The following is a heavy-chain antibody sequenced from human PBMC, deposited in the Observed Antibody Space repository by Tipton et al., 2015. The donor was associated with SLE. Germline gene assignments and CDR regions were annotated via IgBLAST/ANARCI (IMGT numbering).Heavy chain of an antibody. D-gene: IGHD2/OR15-2a*01. Sequence: TLSLTCTVSGGSISSHYWSWIRQPPGKGLEWIGYIYYSGSTNYNPSLKSRVTISVDTSKNQFSLKLSSVTAADTAVYYCARDENRLYAFDIWGQGTMVTVSS. CDR3: ARDENRLYAFDI. J-gene: IGHJ3*02. CDR2: IYYSGST. CDR1: GGSISSHY. V-gene: IGHV4-59*11.